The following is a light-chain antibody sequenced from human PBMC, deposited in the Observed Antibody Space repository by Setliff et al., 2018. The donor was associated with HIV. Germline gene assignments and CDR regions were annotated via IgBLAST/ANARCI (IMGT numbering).Light chain of an antibody. CDR3: CSYSRSSVPYV. CDR2: NVN. Sequence: SALTQVASVSGSLGQSITISCTATSNDVGGHNLVSWFRVDPGKAPKLIIFNVNLWASGVSHRFSASKSGNTASLTISGLQSEDEADYYCCSYSRSSVPYVFGSGTKVTVL. J-gene: IGLJ1*01. V-gene: IGLV2-23*02. CDR1: SNDVGGHNL.